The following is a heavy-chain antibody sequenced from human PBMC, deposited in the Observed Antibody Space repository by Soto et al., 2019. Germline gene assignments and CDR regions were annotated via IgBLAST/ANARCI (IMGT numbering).Heavy chain of an antibody. D-gene: IGHD3-3*01. CDR3: ARGRRFFFSAELTY. J-gene: IGHJ4*02. V-gene: IGHV4-34*01. CDR1: GGSFSGYY. CDR2: INHSGST. Sequence: SETLSLTCAVYGGSFSGYYWSWIRQPPGKGLEWIGEINHSGSTNYNPSLKSRVTISLDTSKNQFSLKLSSVTAAETAVYYCARGRRFFFSAELTYWGQGTLVTVSS.